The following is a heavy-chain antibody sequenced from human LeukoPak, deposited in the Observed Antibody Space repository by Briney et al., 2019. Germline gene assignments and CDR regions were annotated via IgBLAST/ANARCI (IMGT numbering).Heavy chain of an antibody. V-gene: IGHV4-4*02. J-gene: IGHJ6*03. CDR1: GGSISSSNW. CDR3: ARHRYYYRSGSYYGAPYYMDV. CDR2: IYYSGST. D-gene: IGHD3-10*01. Sequence: SGTLSLTCAVSGGSISSSNWWSWVRQPPGKGLEWIGSIYYSGSTYYNPSLKSRVTISVDTSKNQFSLKLSSVTAADTAVYYCARHRYYYRSGSYYGAPYYMDVWGKGTTVTISS.